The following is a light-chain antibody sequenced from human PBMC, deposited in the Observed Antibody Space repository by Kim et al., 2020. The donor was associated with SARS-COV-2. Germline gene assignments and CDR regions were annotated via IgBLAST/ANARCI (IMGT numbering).Light chain of an antibody. V-gene: IGLV4-69*01. CDR3: QTWGTGGV. J-gene: IGLJ3*02. Sequence: GASVNLTCTLTRGQNSYAIAWPQQQPGKGPRYLMRLTGDGRHNRGDGIPDRFSGSSSGAERYLTISSVQPEDEADYYCQTWGTGGVFGGGTQLTVL. CDR2: LTGDGRH. CDR1: RGQNSYA.